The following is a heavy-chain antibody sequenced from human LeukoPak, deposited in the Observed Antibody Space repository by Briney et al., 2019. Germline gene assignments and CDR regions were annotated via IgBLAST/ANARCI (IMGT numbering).Heavy chain of an antibody. CDR3: ARDPFPTDWTPRFDY. CDR1: GGTFSSYA. J-gene: IGHJ4*02. CDR2: IIPIFGTA. D-gene: IGHD1-1*01. V-gene: IGHV1-69*13. Sequence: ASVKVSCKASGGTFSSYAISWVRQAPGQGLEWMGGIIPIFGTANYAQKFQGRVTITADESTSTAYMELSSLRSEDTAVYYCARDPFPTDWTPRFDYWGQGTLVTVSS.